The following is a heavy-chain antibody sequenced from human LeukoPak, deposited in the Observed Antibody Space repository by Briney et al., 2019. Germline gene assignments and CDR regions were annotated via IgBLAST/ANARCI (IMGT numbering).Heavy chain of an antibody. CDR1: GSSISSGYY. CDR2: ISYSGST. CDR3: ARDCGGDCYSARDAFDI. D-gene: IGHD2-21*01. Sequence: PSETLSLNCAVSGSSISSGYYWSWIRQPPGKGLEWIGSISYSGSTYYNPSLKSRVIISVDTSKNQFSLKLSSVTAADTAVYYCARDCGGDCYSARDAFDIWGQGTMVTVSS. V-gene: IGHV4-38-2*01. J-gene: IGHJ3*02.